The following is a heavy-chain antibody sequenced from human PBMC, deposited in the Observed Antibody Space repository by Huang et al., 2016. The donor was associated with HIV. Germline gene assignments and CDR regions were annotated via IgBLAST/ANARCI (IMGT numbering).Heavy chain of an antibody. V-gene: IGHV3-49*03. CDR2: ISSKAHGGTT. D-gene: IGHD6-19*01. Sequence: EVQLVESGGTLIQPGRSLRLSCTASGFTFGAYGMSWFRQAPGEWLEWVGFISSKAHGGTTEYAASVKGRFIVSRDDSKNIAYLRMSSLKTEDTAVYYCSTVGGGIDYIGYTSAYYATGGYWGQGTLVTVSS. J-gene: IGHJ4*02. CDR1: GFTFGAYG. CDR3: STVGGGIDYIGYTSAYYATGGY.